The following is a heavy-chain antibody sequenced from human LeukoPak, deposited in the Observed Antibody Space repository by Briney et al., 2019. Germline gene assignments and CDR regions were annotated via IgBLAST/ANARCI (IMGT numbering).Heavy chain of an antibody. CDR2: IFSGGNT. D-gene: IGHD5-12*01. CDR3: ARASWLPQTRNYYYMDV. Sequence: SETLSLTCTVSGASISSSRSFWGWIRQPPGKGLEWIVSIFSGGNTYYNPSLNSRVSISIDTSKNQFSLKLSSVTAADTAMYYCARASWLPQTRNYYYMDVWGKGTTVTISS. V-gene: IGHV4-39*07. J-gene: IGHJ6*03. CDR1: GASISSSRSF.